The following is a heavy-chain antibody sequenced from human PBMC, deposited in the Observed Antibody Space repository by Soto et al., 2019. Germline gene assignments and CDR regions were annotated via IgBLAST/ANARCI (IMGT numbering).Heavy chain of an antibody. J-gene: IGHJ3*02. V-gene: IGHV3-48*01. CDR2: ISSSSSTI. D-gene: IGHD4-17*01. Sequence: PGGSLRLSCAASGFTFSSYSMNWVRQAPGKGLEWVSYISSSSSTIYYADSVKGRFTISRDNAKNSLYLQMNSLRAEDTAVYYCARDDFMTPVTTFAFDIWGQGTMVTVSS. CDR1: GFTFSSYS. CDR3: ARDDFMTPVTTFAFDI.